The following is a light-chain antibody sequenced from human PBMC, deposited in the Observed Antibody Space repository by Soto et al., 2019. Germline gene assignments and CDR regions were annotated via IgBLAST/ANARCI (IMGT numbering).Light chain of an antibody. Sequence: EILLTQSPATLAVSPGEGATLSCRASQSVRDNLAWYQQKPGQAPRLLIYRASTRATGIPARFSGSGSGTEFTLTISRLLSEDFAVYYCQHYYNWRPRFGQGTKVDIK. CDR3: QHYYNWRPR. CDR2: RAS. CDR1: QSVRDN. J-gene: IGKJ1*01. V-gene: IGKV3D-15*01.